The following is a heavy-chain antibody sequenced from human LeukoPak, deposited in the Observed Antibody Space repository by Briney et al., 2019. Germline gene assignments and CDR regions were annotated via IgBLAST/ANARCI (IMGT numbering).Heavy chain of an antibody. CDR3: ARDSSGSQVDY. CDR1: GYTFTDYY. Sequence: GASVKVSCKASGYTFTDYYIHWVRQAPGQGLEWMGWINPNSGGTNYAQKFLGRVTMTRDTSISTAYMELSRLRSEDTAVYYCARDSSGSQVDYWGQGTLVTVSS. D-gene: IGHD1-26*01. V-gene: IGHV1-2*02. J-gene: IGHJ4*02. CDR2: INPNSGGT.